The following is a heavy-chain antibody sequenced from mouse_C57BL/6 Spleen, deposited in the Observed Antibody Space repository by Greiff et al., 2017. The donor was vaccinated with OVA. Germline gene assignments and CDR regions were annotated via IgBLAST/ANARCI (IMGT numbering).Heavy chain of an antibody. V-gene: IGHV1-9*01. CDR1: GYTFPGYW. CDR3: ARAYPWYIDD. CDR2: ILPGSGST. Sequence: VKLQEPGAELMLPGASVTLSCKASGYTFPGYWIEWVKQRPGHGLEWIGEILPGSGSTNYHQKFKGQATFTADPSSNTAYMQLSSLTTEDAAIYYCARAYPWYIDDWGTGTTVTVSS. J-gene: IGHJ1*03.